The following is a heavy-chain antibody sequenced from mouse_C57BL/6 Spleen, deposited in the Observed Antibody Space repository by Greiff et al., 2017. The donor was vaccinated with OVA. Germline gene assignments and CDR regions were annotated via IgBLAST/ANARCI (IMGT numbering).Heavy chain of an antibody. D-gene: IGHD2-5*01. J-gene: IGHJ3*01. CDR2: ISSGSSTI. Sequence: EVKLMESGGGLVKPGGSLKLSCAASGFTFSDYGMHWVRQAPEKGLEWVAYISSGSSTIYYADTVKGRLTTSRDNAKNTLFLQMTSLRSKDTAMYYCARSNSAWFAYWGQGTLVTVSA. V-gene: IGHV5-17*01. CDR1: GFTFSDYG. CDR3: ARSNSAWFAY.